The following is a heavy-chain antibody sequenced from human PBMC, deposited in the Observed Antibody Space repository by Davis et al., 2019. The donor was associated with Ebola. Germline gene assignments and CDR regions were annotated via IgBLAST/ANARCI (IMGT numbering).Heavy chain of an antibody. CDR3: ARFMITFGGVIVNPAAFDI. J-gene: IGHJ3*02. CDR2: IYYSGIT. CDR1: GGSIISSSSY. V-gene: IGHV4-39*01. D-gene: IGHD3-16*02. Sequence: SETLSLTCTVSGGSIISSSSYWGWIRQPPRKGLEWIGSIYYSGITYYNPSLKSRVTISVDTSKNQFSLKLSSVTAADTAVYYCARFMITFGGVIVNPAAFDIWGQGTMVTVSS.